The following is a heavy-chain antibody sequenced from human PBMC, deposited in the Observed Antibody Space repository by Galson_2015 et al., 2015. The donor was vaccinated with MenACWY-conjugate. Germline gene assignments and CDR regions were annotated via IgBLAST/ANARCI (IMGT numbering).Heavy chain of an antibody. D-gene: IGHD2-15*01. V-gene: IGHV4-59*01. CDR3: ARGWGWLPES. CDR2: IHYSGST. CDR1: GGSLSDSY. Sequence: EILSLTCCVSGGSLSDSYWKWIRQPPGAGLEWIGHIHYSGSTNYNPSLKSRVLISIDTSKNQFSLRLSSVTAADTAVYYCARGWGWLPESWGQGPLVTVSP. J-gene: IGHJ5*02.